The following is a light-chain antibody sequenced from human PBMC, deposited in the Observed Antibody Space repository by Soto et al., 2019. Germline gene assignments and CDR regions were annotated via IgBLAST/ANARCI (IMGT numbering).Light chain of an antibody. J-gene: IGKJ2*01. CDR3: QQYNNWPPKHS. Sequence: EIVMTQSPATLSVSPGERATLSCRASQSVSSNLAWYQQKPGQAARLLIYGASTRSTGIPARFSGSGSGTEFTLTISSLQSEDFAVYYCQQYNNWPPKHSFGQGTKLDIK. V-gene: IGKV3-15*01. CDR2: GAS. CDR1: QSVSSN.